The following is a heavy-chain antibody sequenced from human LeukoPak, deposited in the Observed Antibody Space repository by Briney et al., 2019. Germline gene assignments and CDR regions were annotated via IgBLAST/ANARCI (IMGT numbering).Heavy chain of an antibody. CDR3: ARVTIAAAGHFDY. CDR1: GGSISSYY. J-gene: IGHJ4*02. CDR2: IYYSGST. Sequence: SETLSLTCTVSGGSISSYYWSWIRQPPGKGLEWIGYIYYSGSTNYNPSLKSRATISVDTSKNQFSLKLSSVTAADTAVYYCARVTIAAAGHFDYWGQGTLVTVSS. D-gene: IGHD6-13*01. V-gene: IGHV4-59*01.